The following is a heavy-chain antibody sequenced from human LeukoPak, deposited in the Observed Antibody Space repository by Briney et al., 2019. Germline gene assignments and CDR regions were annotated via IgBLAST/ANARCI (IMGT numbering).Heavy chain of an antibody. CDR3: AKDLVGATGGFFDY. CDR1: GFIFSNYA. V-gene: IGHV3-23*01. D-gene: IGHD1-26*01. CDR2: ISGSGGST. J-gene: IGHJ4*02. Sequence: GGSLRLSCAASGFIFSNYAMSWVRQAPGKGLEWVSAISGSGGSTYYADSVKGRFTISRDKSKNTLYLQMNSLRAEDTAVYYCAKDLVGATGGFFDYWGQGTLVTVSS.